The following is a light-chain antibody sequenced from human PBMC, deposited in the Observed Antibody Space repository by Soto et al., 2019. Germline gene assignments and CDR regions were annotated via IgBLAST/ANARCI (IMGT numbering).Light chain of an antibody. CDR1: QGIRDE. V-gene: IGKV1-6*01. CDR3: LQDYNYPRT. CDR2: GAS. J-gene: IGKJ2*01. Sequence: AIQMTQFPASLSASVGDRVTITCRASQGIRDEVWWYQQKPGKAPKLLIYGASRLESGVPSRFSGSGSGTDFSLTIYSLRPEDSATYFCLQDYNYPRTCGQGTKLQIK.